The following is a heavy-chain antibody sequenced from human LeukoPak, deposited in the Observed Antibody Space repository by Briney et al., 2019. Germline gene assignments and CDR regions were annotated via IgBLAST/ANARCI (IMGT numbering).Heavy chain of an antibody. J-gene: IGHJ4*02. CDR2: ISSSSSYI. CDR1: GFTFSSYS. Sequence: PGGSLRLSCAASGFTFSSYSMNWVRQAPGKGLEWVSSISSSSSYIYYADSVKGRFTISRDNAKNSLYLQMNSLRAEDTAVYYCARDASIAARTCFDYWGQGTLVTVSS. V-gene: IGHV3-21*01. D-gene: IGHD6-6*01. CDR3: ARDASIAARTCFDY.